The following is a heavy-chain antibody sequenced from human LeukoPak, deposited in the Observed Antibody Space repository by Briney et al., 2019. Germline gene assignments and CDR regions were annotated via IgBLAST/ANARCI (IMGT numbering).Heavy chain of an antibody. CDR3: ARGQFWSGYSI. D-gene: IGHD3-3*02. CDR1: GGSIGTYY. J-gene: IGHJ4*02. Sequence: SETLSLTCSVSGGSIGTYYWSWIRQPPGKGLEWIGEINHRRSTNYNPSLKSRVTMSVDTSKNQFSLNLSSVTAADTAVYYCARGQFWSGYSIWGQGTLVTVSS. CDR2: INHRRST. V-gene: IGHV4-34*01.